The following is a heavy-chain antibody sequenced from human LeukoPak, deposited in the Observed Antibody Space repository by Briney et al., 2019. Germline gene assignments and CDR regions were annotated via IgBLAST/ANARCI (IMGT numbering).Heavy chain of an antibody. D-gene: IGHD5-18*01. V-gene: IGHV3-23*01. CDR2: ISGSGGST. CDR1: GFTFSSYA. Sequence: GGSLRLSCAASGFTFSSYAMSWVRQAPGKGLEWVSAISGSGGSTYYAASVKGRFTISRDNSKNTLYLQMNSLRAEDTAVYYCAKPDTAMVYYYYGMDVWGQGTTVTVSS. J-gene: IGHJ6*02. CDR3: AKPDTAMVYYYYGMDV.